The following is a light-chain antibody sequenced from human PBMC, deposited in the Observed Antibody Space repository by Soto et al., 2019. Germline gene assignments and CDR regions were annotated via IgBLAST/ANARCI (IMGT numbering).Light chain of an antibody. CDR2: SVT. CDR3: CSYTSSSTNV. J-gene: IGLJ1*01. V-gene: IGLV2-11*01. Sequence: QSALTQPRSVSGSPGQSVTISCSGTNSDVGGYNSVAWYQQKPGEAPKLLLYSVTKRPSGVPDRFSGSKSGNMASLIISGLQAEDEADYYCCSYTSSSTNVFGTGTKLTVL. CDR1: NSDVGGYNS.